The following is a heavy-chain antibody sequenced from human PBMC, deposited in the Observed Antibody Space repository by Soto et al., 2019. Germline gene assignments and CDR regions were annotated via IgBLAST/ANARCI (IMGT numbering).Heavy chain of an antibody. CDR3: ARRLYYDSSGYADALDI. Sequence: QVHLQESGPGLVEPSQTLSLTCTVSGDSISSGDYYWSWIRQSPDKGLEWIGYTYHSGRTYYKPSLKSRVTISADTSKNQFSLKLSSVTAADTAVYYCARRLYYDSSGYADALDIWGQGTSVTVSS. D-gene: IGHD3-22*01. V-gene: IGHV4-30-4*01. J-gene: IGHJ3*02. CDR1: GDSISSGDYY. CDR2: TYHSGRT.